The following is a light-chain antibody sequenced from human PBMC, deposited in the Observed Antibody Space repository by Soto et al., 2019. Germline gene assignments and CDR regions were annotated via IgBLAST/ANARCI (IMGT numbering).Light chain of an antibody. CDR1: SSDVGAYNY. CDR2: EVS. Sequence: QSVLTQPASVSGSPGQSITISCTGTSSDVGAYNYVSWYQQYPGKVPKLIIYEVSNRPSGVSNRFSGSKSGNTASLTISGLQAEDEADYYCNSYTSSSTRVFXTGTKLTVL. V-gene: IGLV2-14*01. J-gene: IGLJ1*01. CDR3: NSYTSSSTRV.